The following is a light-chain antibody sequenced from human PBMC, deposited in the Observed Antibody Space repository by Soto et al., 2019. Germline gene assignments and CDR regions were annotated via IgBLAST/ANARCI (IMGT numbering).Light chain of an antibody. Sequence: QSVLTQPPSASGSPGQSVTISCTGTSNDVGDYDYVSWYQQHPGKAPRLTIYAVDKRPSGVPDRFSGSKSGNTASLTVSGLQADDEADYYCSSYGGSNTKVFGSGTKVTVL. V-gene: IGLV2-8*01. CDR2: AVD. CDR1: SNDVGDYDY. J-gene: IGLJ1*01. CDR3: SSYGGSNTKV.